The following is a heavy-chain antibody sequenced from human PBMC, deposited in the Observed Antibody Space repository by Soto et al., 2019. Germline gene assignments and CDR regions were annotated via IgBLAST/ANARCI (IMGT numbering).Heavy chain of an antibody. D-gene: IGHD3-16*01. CDR3: ASLFGP. V-gene: IGHV4-34*01. CDR2: IHHSGTT. J-gene: IGHJ5*02. CDR1: GGSFSGYY. Sequence: PSETLSLTCAVYGGSFSGYYWSWIRQPPGQGLEWIGEIHHSGTTNYNASLRSRVTLSIDKSKSQFSLRLTSVTAADTAVYYCASLFGPWGQGTLVTVSS.